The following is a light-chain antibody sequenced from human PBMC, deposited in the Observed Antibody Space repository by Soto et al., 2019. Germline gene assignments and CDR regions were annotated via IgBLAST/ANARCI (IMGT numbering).Light chain of an antibody. CDR1: SSNIGSNT. J-gene: IGLJ1*01. CDR3: AAWDDSLNGYV. Sequence: QSLLTQPPSASGTPWQRVTISCSGSSSNIGSNTVNWYQQLPGTAPKLLIYSNNQRPSGVPDRFSGSKSGTSASLAISGLQSEDEADYYCAAWDDSLNGYVFGTGTKVPVL. CDR2: SNN. V-gene: IGLV1-44*01.